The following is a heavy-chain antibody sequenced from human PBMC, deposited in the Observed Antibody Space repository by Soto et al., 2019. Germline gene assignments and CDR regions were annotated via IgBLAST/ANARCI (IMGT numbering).Heavy chain of an antibody. D-gene: IGHD5-12*01. V-gene: IGHV1-8*01. CDR2: MNPNSGNT. CDR3: ARHPGVGDSGYGGYYYYMDV. CDR1: GYTFTSYD. J-gene: IGHJ6*03. Sequence: ASVKVSCKASGYTFTSYDINWVRQATGQGLEWMGWMNPNSGNTGYAQKFQGRVTMTRNTSISTAYMELSSLRSEDTAVYYCARHPGVGDSGYGGYYYYMDVWGKGTAVTVSS.